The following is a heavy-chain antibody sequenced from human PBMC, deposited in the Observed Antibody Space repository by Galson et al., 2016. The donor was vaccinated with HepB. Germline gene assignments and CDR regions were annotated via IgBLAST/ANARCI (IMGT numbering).Heavy chain of an antibody. CDR1: GCSLSSNY. V-gene: IGHV3-53*01. J-gene: IGHJ4*02. CDR3: ARDGESGSYDV. Sequence: SLRLSCAASGCSLSSNYMSWIRQTPGQGLEWISVLYSSGSTYYADSVKGRFTISRDNSKNTLYLQMDSLRGNDTAIYYCARDGESGSYDVWGQGTLVSVSS. D-gene: IGHD1-26*01. CDR2: LYSSGST.